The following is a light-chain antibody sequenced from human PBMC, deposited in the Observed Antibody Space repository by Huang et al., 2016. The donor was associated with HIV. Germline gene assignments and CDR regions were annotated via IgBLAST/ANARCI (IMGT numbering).Light chain of an antibody. V-gene: IGKV3-15*01. J-gene: IGKJ5*01. CDR3: QQYNNWPPIT. CDR2: GAS. CDR1: QSVSSN. Sequence: EIVMTQSPVTLSVSPGGRATLSCRASQSVSSNLAWYQQKPGQAPRLLIYGASTRATGVPARFSGSGSGTEFTLTISSLQSEDFALYYCQQYNNWPPITFGQGTRLEIK.